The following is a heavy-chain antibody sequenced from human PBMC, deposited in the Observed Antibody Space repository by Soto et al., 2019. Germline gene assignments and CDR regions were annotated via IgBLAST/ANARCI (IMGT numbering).Heavy chain of an antibody. J-gene: IGHJ4*02. D-gene: IGHD6-19*01. CDR1: GGSISSYY. CDR2: IYYSGST. V-gene: IGHV4-59*08. CDR3: ARVHRAGPYSSGWYYFDY. Sequence: SETLSLTCTVSGGSISSYYWSWIRQPPGKGLEWIGYIYYSGSTNYNPSLKSRVTISVDTSKNQFSLKLSSVTAADTAVYYCARVHRAGPYSSGWYYFDYWGQGTLVTVSS.